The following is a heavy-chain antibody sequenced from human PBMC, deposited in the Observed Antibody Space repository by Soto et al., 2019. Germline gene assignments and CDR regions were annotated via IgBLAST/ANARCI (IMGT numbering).Heavy chain of an antibody. CDR3: ARRDGIAVAGSLDY. V-gene: IGHV1-3*01. CDR1: GYTFSSYA. D-gene: IGHD6-19*01. J-gene: IGHJ4*02. Sequence: QVQLVQSGAEVKEPGASVKVSCKASGYTFSSYAMHWVRQAPGQRLEWMGWINAGDGNTVYSQKFQGRITISRDTSATTAYMVLSRLRSEDTAVYYCARRDGIAVAGSLDYWGQGTLVSVSS. CDR2: INAGDGNT.